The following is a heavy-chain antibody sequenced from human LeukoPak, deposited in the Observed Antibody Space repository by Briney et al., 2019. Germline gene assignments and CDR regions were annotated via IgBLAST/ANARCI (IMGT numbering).Heavy chain of an antibody. Sequence: GGSLRLSCAASGFTFSSYGMHWVRQSPGKGLEWVAFIRYDGSNKYYADSVKGRFTISRDNSKNTLYLQMNSLRAEDTAVYYCAKYLRIQLWGGYWGQGTLVTVSS. CDR2: IRYDGSNK. V-gene: IGHV3-30*02. J-gene: IGHJ4*02. D-gene: IGHD5-18*01. CDR1: GFTFSSYG. CDR3: AKYLRIQLWGGY.